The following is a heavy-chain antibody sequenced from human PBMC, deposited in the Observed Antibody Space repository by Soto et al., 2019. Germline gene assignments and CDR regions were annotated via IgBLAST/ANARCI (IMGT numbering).Heavy chain of an antibody. J-gene: IGHJ4*02. V-gene: IGHV3-30*18. CDR3: AKDQRGYDGLSDY. CDR2: ISYDGSNK. D-gene: IGHD5-12*01. Sequence: RCILQKKGKGLEWVAVISYDGSNKYYADSVKGRFTISRDNSKNTLYLQMNSLRAEDTAVYYCAKDQRGYDGLSDYWRQGTLVTVSS.